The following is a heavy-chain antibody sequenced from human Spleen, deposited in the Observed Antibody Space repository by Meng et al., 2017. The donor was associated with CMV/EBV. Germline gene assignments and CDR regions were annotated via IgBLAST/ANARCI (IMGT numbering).Heavy chain of an antibody. CDR1: GGSTSSYY. CDR2: IYDSGST. V-gene: IGHV4-59*08. Sequence: SETLSLTCTVSGGSTSSYYWSWIRQPPGKGLEWIGYIYDSGSTNYNPSLKSRVTISVDTSKNQFSLKLKYVTAADTAVYYCARLSVPSGYSSGWWRFWGQGTPVTVSS. CDR3: ARLSVPSGYSSGWWRF. J-gene: IGHJ4*02. D-gene: IGHD6-19*01.